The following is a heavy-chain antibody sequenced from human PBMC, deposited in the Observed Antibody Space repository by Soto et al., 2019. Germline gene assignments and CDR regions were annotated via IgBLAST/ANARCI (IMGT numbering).Heavy chain of an antibody. Sequence: PGESLKISCKCSGYSFTSYWIILVRQMPGKGLEWMGRIDPSDSYTNYSPSFQGHVTISADKSISTAYLQWSSLKASDTAMYYCARWGYCSGGSCYGFDPWGQGTLVTVS. J-gene: IGHJ5*02. D-gene: IGHD2-15*01. CDR3: ARWGYCSGGSCYGFDP. CDR2: IDPSDSYT. CDR1: GYSFTSYW. V-gene: IGHV5-10-1*01.